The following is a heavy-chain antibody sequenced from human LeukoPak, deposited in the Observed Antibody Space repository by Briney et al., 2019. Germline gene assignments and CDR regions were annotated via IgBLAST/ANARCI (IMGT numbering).Heavy chain of an antibody. J-gene: IGHJ3*02. D-gene: IGHD2-2*03. CDR3: ARFRLDRPPRAFDI. Sequence: GGSLRLSCAASGFTVSSNYMSWVRQAPGKGLEWVSVIYSGGSTYYADSVKGRFTISRDNSKNTLYLQMNSLRAEDTAVYYCARFRLDRPPRAFDIWGQGTMVTVSS. CDR2: IYSGGST. V-gene: IGHV3-53*01. CDR1: GFTVSSNY.